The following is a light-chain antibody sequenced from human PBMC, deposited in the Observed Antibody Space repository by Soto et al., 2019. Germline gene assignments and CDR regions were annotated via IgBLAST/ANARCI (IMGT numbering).Light chain of an antibody. CDR2: GAS. Sequence: EIVLTQSPGTLYLSPGERATLSCRASQSVSSSYLAWYQQKPGQAPRLLIYGASSRATGIPARFSGSGSGTDFTLTLSRLESEDCAVYYCQQYGSSPLTCGGGTKVEIK. CDR3: QQYGSSPLT. J-gene: IGKJ4*01. CDR1: QSVSSSY. V-gene: IGKV3-20*01.